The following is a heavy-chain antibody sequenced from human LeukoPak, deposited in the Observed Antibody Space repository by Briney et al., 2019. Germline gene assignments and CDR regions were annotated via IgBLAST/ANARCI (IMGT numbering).Heavy chain of an antibody. D-gene: IGHD3-22*01. CDR2: ISTTGTTI. J-gene: IGHJ5*02. CDR1: GFTFDDYG. CDR3: ARDNNSGYYSRFAP. V-gene: IGHV3-48*03. Sequence: GGSLRLSCAASGFTFDDYGMNWVRQAPGKGLEWVSYISTTGTTIYYADSVQGRFTISRDNAKNSLYLQMNNLRAEDTAVYYCARDNNSGYYSRFAPWGQGTLVTVSS.